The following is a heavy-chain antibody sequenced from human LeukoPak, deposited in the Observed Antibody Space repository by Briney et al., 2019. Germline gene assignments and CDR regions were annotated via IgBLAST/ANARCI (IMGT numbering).Heavy chain of an antibody. J-gene: IGHJ4*02. CDR2: INPSGGST. CDR3: AREEVTAAGTSGCLFN. D-gene: IGHD6-13*01. V-gene: IGHV1-46*01. Sequence: ASVKVSCKASGYTFTSYYMHWVRQAPGQGLEWMGIINPSGGSTSYAQKFQGRVTMTRDTSTSTVYMELSSLRSEDTAVYYCAREEVTAAGTSGCLFNWGQGTLVTVSS. CDR1: GYTFTSYY.